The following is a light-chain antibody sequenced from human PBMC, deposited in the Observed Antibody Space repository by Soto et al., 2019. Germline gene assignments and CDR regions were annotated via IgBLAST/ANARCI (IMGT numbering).Light chain of an antibody. J-gene: IGKJ1*01. Sequence: DIQMTQSPSTLSASVGDRVTITCRASQSISSWLAWYQQKPGKAPKLLIYKASSLESGVPSRFSGSGSGTEVTLTISSLQRDDFATYYCQQYNSYWTFGQGTKVEIK. CDR1: QSISSW. CDR3: QQYNSYWT. V-gene: IGKV1-5*03. CDR2: KAS.